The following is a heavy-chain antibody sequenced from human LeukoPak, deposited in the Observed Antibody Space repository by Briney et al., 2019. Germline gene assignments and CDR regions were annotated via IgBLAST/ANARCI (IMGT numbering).Heavy chain of an antibody. V-gene: IGHV1-2*02. J-gene: IGHJ3*02. CDR3: ARAQQLVLDAFDI. Sequence: ASVKVSCKASGGTFSSYAISWVRQAPGQGLEWMGWINPNSGGTNYAQKFQGRVTMTRDTSISTAYMELSRLRSDDTAVYYCARAQQLVLDAFDIWGQGTMVTVSS. CDR2: INPNSGGT. D-gene: IGHD6-6*01. CDR1: GGTFSSYA.